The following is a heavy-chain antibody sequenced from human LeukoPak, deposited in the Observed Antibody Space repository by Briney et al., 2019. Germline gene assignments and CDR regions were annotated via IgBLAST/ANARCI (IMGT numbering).Heavy chain of an antibody. V-gene: IGHV4-59*01. CDR1: GGSMIGDY. J-gene: IGHJ4*02. CDR3: ARGRSARRWDLPHLDL. D-gene: IGHD1-26*01. CDR2: IFYRGTT. Sequence: PSETLSLTCSASGGSMIGDYWNWIRQPPGKTVEWIGYIFYRGTTNYNPSLKSRVTISIDTSKNQFSLTLTSVITVDTAIYYCARGRSARRWDLPHLDLWGRGTLVTVSS.